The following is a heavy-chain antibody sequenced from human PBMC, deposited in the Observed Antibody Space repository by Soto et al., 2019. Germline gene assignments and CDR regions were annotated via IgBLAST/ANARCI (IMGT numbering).Heavy chain of an antibody. Sequence: GGSLRLSCAASGFTFNTYSMHWVRQAPGKGLEWLSSISGSGSDTYYADSVRGRFAISRDNSKNTLYLQMDSLGAEDTAVYYCGKMAWLGDLPGHDYWGQGTLVTVSS. CDR1: GFTFNTYS. D-gene: IGHD3-10*01. V-gene: IGHV3-23*01. CDR3: GKMAWLGDLPGHDY. CDR2: ISGSGSDT. J-gene: IGHJ4*02.